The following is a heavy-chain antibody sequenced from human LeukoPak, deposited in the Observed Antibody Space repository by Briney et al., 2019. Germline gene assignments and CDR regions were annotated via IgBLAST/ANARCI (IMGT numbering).Heavy chain of an antibody. J-gene: IGHJ4*02. CDR3: ARDRGSGWRSDPYYFDY. Sequence: GGSLRLSCSASGFTFSIYNMNWVRQTPGKGLEWVSSISSSSSHIYYADSVKGRFTISRDNAKNSLYLQMNSLRAEDTAVYYCARDRGSGWRSDPYYFDYWGQGTLVTVSS. CDR1: GFTFSIYN. D-gene: IGHD6-19*01. V-gene: IGHV3-21*01. CDR2: ISSSSSHI.